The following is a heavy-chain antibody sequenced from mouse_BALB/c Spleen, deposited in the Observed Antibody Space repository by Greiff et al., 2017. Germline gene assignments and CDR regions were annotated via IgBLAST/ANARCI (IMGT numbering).Heavy chain of an antibody. CDR1: GFNIKDTY. D-gene: IGHD1-2*01. V-gene: IGHV14-3*02. CDR3: APITTATAWFAY. J-gene: IGHJ3*01. CDR2: IDPANGNT. Sequence: EVKLQESGAELVKPGASVKLSCTASGFNIKDTYMHWVKQRPEQGLEWIGRIDPANGNTKYDPKFQGKATITADTSSNTAYLQLSSLTSEDTAVYYCAPITTATAWFAYWGQGTLVTVSA.